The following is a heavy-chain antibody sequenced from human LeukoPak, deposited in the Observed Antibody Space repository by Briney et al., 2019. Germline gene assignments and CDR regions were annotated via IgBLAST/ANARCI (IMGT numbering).Heavy chain of an antibody. V-gene: IGHV4-59*01. J-gene: IGHJ4*02. CDR3: ARDLTGDTDY. D-gene: IGHD7-27*01. Sequence: SETLSLTCTVSGGSISSYYWSWIRQPPGKGLEWIGYIYYSGSTNYNPSLKSRATISVDTSKNQFSLKLSSVTAADTAVYYCARDLTGDTDYWGQGTLVTVSS. CDR1: GGSISSYY. CDR2: IYYSGST.